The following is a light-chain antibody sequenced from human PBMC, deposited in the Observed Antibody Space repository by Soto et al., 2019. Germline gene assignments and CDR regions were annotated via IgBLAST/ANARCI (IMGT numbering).Light chain of an antibody. J-gene: IGKJ4*01. V-gene: IGKV4-1*01. Sequence: DIVMTQSPDSLAVTLGEKATITCKSSRSVLYTSTARNHLAWYRQKPGQPPNLLIYWASTRESGVPDRFTGSGSGTDFTLTISRLRPEDAAVYYCQQYFDVPVTFGGGTKLEIK. CDR1: RSVLYTSTARNH. CDR3: QQYFDVPVT. CDR2: WAS.